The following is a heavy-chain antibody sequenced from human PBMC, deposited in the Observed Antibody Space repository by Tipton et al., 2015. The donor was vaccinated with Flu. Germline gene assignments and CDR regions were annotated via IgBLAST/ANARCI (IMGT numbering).Heavy chain of an antibody. V-gene: IGHV1-18*01. Sequence: QVQLVQSGAELKKPGASVRVSCKASGYTFNTYGISWVRQAPGQGLEWMGWISAYTGNTNYAQKFRGRITLTTDTSTNTAFMELRSLRSDDTAVYYCARDMPQGVVVIPPAKRFDFWGQGTLVTVS. J-gene: IGHJ4*02. CDR2: ISAYTGNT. CDR1: GYTFNTYG. D-gene: IGHD3-16*02. CDR3: ARDMPQGVVVIPPAKRFDF.